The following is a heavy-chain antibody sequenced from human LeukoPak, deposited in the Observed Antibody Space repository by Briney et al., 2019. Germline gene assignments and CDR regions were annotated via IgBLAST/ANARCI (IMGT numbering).Heavy chain of an antibody. CDR3: ARKGTIAPTGASHFDY. D-gene: IGHD6-13*01. J-gene: IGHJ4*02. CDR1: GGSISSSSSTYY. Sequence: SETLSLTCTVSGGSISSSSSTYYWGWIRQPPGKGLEWIGSIHYSGSTYYNPSLKSRVTISVDTSKTQFSVKLSSVTAADTAVYYCARKGTIAPTGASHFDYWGQGTLVTVSS. CDR2: IHYSGST. V-gene: IGHV4-39*01.